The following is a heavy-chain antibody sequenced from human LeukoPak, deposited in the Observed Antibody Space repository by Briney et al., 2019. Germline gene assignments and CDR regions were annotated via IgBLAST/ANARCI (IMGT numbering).Heavy chain of an antibody. CDR2: ITSSGSTI. CDR3: ARETDRDWFDP. CDR1: GFTFNNYG. J-gene: IGHJ5*02. D-gene: IGHD2-15*01. Sequence: GGSLRLSCAASGFTFNNYGMNWVPQAPGKGLEWVSYITSSGSTISYADSVKGRFTISRDNAKNSLYLQMNSVRAEDTAVYYCARETDRDWFDPWGQGTLVTVSS. V-gene: IGHV3-48*03.